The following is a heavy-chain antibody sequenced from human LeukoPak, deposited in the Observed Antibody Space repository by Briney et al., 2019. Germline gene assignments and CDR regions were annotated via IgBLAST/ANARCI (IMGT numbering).Heavy chain of an antibody. CDR2: ISSSSSTI. J-gene: IGHJ4*02. D-gene: IGHD5-24*01. V-gene: IGHV3-48*01. Sequence: QPGGSLRLSCAASGFTFSSYSMNWVRQAPGKGLEWVSYISSSSSTIYYADSVKGRFTITRDNAKNSLYLQMNSLRAADTAVYYCARDLAPRSFDYWGQGTLVTVSS. CDR3: ARDLAPRSFDY. CDR1: GFTFSSYS.